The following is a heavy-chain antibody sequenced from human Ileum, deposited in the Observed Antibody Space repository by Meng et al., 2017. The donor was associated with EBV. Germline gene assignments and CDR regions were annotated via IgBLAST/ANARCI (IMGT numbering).Heavy chain of an antibody. D-gene: IGHD3-22*01. Sequence: QARRGGGGPGLAKTPAPLSLTYGGSGGSISRSDWWRWLRQPPGKGLEWIGETSHSGSPNYSPSLKSRVTISLDKSKNQLSLKLNAVTAADTAVYYCASSDYYRSDYWGQGTLVTVSS. V-gene: IGHV4-4*03. CDR3: ASSDYYRSDY. CDR2: TSHSGSP. J-gene: IGHJ4*02. CDR1: GGSISRSDW.